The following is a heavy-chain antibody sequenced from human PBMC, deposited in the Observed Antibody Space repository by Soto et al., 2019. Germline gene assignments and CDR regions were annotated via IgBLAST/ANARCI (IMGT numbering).Heavy chain of an antibody. CDR1: GFTFSGYY. D-gene: IGHD3-16*01. Sequence: QVQLVEAGGGLVKPGGALRLSCEASGFTFSGYYMTWIRQAPGKGLEWISYFSSSGYTIRYAESVEGRFTVSRDDAKKTLYLQMNSMRGEDKAVYYCATGRGGRSHDWGPGTLVTVSS. CDR2: FSSSGYTI. V-gene: IGHV3-11*01. J-gene: IGHJ4*02. CDR3: ATGRGGRSHD.